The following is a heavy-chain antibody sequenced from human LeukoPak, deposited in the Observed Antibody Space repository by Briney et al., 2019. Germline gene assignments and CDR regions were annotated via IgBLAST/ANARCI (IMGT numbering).Heavy chain of an antibody. CDR2: ITVYKGNT. Sequence: ASVKVSCKASGGTFSSYAISWVRQAPGQGLEWMGWITVYKGNTNYAQKLQGRVTMTTDTFTSTAYMELRSLRSDDTAVYYCARVGRIAANWFDPWGQGTLVTVSS. J-gene: IGHJ5*02. CDR1: GGTFSSYA. D-gene: IGHD6-13*01. V-gene: IGHV1-18*01. CDR3: ARVGRIAANWFDP.